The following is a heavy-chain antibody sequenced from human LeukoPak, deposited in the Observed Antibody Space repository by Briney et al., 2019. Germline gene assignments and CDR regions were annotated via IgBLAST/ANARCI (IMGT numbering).Heavy chain of an antibody. CDR1: GAFITNSNW. J-gene: IGHJ6*04. V-gene: IGHV4-4*02. CDR2: IYHSGST. Sequence: SETLSLTCAVSGAFITNSNWWSWVRQPPGKGLEWIGEIYHSGSTNYNPSLKSRVTISVDKSKNEFSLNPSSVTAADTAVYYCARALGAPYGMDVWGKGTTVTASS. CDR3: ARALGAPYGMDV. D-gene: IGHD3-16*01.